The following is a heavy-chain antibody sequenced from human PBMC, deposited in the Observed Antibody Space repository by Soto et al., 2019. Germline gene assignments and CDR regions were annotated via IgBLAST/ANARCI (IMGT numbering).Heavy chain of an antibody. Sequence: PGEFLKISCKVSGYSFTSYWIIWVRQMPGKGLEWMGTIYPGDSDTRYSPSFQGQVTISADKSISTAYLQWNSLKASDTAMYFCARNKGYCSSTSCYGMDVWGQGATVTVSS. J-gene: IGHJ6*02. CDR1: GYSFTSYW. D-gene: IGHD2-2*01. CDR2: IYPGDSDT. CDR3: ARNKGYCSSTSCYGMDV. V-gene: IGHV5-51*01.